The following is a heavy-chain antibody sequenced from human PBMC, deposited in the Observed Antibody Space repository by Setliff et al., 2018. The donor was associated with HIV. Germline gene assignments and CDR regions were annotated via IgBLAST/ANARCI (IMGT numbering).Heavy chain of an antibody. CDR1: GFSLSARGVG. V-gene: IGHV2-5*01. CDR3: AHGGPGGPFDI. Sequence: SGPTLVNPTQTLTLTCAFSGFSLSARGVGVGWIRQPPGKALEWLTIIYWNDDRSFRPSLKSRLTITKDTSRNHVVLTMTDMDPVDTATYYCAHGGPGGPFDIWGQGTTVTVSS. J-gene: IGHJ3*02. CDR2: IYWNDDR. D-gene: IGHD3-16*01.